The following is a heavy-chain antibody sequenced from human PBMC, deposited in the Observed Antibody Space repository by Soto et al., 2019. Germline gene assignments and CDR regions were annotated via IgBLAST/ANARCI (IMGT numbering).Heavy chain of an antibody. CDR3: ARCEGIGGQPAKNFYY. V-gene: IGHV4-34*01. Sequence: SETLSLTCAVYGGSFSGYYWSWIRQPPGKGLEWIGEINHSGSTNFNPSLKSRVTISVDTSKNQFSLKLSSVTAADTAVYYCARCEGIGGQPAKNFYYWGQGTLVTVSS. CDR1: GGSFSGYY. CDR2: INHSGST. D-gene: IGHD3-3*01. J-gene: IGHJ4*02.